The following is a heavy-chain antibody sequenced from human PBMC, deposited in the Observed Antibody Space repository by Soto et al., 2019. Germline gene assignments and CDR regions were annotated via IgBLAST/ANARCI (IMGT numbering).Heavy chain of an antibody. CDR2: INSDGSST. V-gene: IGHV3-74*01. CDR1: GFTFSSYW. D-gene: IGHD3-3*01. J-gene: IGHJ4*02. Sequence: EVQLVESGGGLVQPGGSLRLSCAASGFTFSSYWMHWVRQAPGKGLVWVSRINSDGSSTSYADSVKGRFTISRDNAKNTLYLEMNRLRAEDTAVYYCARGITIFGVVIPDYWGQGTLVTVSS. CDR3: ARGITIFGVVIPDY.